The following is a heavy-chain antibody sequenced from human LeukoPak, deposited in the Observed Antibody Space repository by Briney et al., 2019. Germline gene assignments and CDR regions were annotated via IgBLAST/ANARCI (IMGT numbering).Heavy chain of an antibody. D-gene: IGHD3-22*01. CDR2: ISGSGGST. CDR1: GFTFSSYA. V-gene: IGHV3-23*01. J-gene: IGHJ4*02. Sequence: GGSLRLSCAASGFTFSSYAMSWVRQAPGKGLERVSAISGSGGSTYYADSVKGRFTISRGNSKNTLYLQMNSLRAEDTAVYYCAKDPVGYDSSGYFAILFDYWGQGTLVTVSS. CDR3: AKDPVGYDSSGYFAILFDY.